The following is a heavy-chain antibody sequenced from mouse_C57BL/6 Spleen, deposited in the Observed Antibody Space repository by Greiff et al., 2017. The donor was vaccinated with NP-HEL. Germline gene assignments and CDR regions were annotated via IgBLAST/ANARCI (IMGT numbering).Heavy chain of an antibody. D-gene: IGHD1-1*01. Sequence: EVQLQQSGAELVRPGASVKLSCTASGFNIKDDYMHWVKQRPEQGLEWIGWIDPENGDTEYASKFQGKATIPADTSSNPAYLQLSSLTSEDTAVYYCTRYGSSWGYAMDYWGQGTSVTVSS. CDR1: GFNIKDDY. V-gene: IGHV14-4*01. CDR2: IDPENGDT. CDR3: TRYGSSWGYAMDY. J-gene: IGHJ4*01.